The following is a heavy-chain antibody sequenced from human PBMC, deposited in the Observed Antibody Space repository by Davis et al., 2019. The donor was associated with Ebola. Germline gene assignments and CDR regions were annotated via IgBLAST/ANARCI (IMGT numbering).Heavy chain of an antibody. D-gene: IGHD6-6*01. V-gene: IGHV4-39*01. Sequence: SETLSLTCTVSGGSIRSSSQYWGWIRQPPGKGLEWMGSIFYSGSTSYNPSLKSRVTISVDTSKNHFSLKLSSVTAADTAVYYCARQSSSSWGDYWGQGTLVTVSS. CDR1: GGSIRSSSQY. CDR3: ARQSSSSWGDY. CDR2: IFYSGST. J-gene: IGHJ4*02.